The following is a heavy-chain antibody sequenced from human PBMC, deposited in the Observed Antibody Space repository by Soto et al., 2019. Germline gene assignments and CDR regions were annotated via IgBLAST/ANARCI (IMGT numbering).Heavy chain of an antibody. Sequence: PAETLESTFRVTGGSIRNSRFSWGWIRQAPVKVLDLLGSIYFTGKMCSHPSLKCLLTISAHTSNNQFSLRLTSVTAADTAVYYCVISQIFRRADFDHLGRGTRVT. CDR1: GGSIRNSRFS. D-gene: IGHD3-16*02. J-gene: IGHJ1*01. CDR2: IYFTGKM. V-gene: IGHV4-39*01. CDR3: VISQIFRRADFDH.